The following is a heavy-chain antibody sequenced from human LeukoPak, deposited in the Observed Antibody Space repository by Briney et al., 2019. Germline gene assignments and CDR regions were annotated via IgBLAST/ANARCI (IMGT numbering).Heavy chain of an antibody. V-gene: IGHV4-61*01. CDR2: IYYSGST. J-gene: IGHJ6*02. CDR3: ARVGTKNYYYGMDV. CDR1: GGSVSSGSYY. D-gene: IGHD2-8*01. Sequence: SETLSLTCTVSGGSVSSGSYYWSWIRQPPGKGLEWIGYIYYSGSTNYNPSLKSRVTISVDTSKNQFSLKLSSVTAADTAVYYCARVGTKNYYYGMDVCGQGTTVTVSS.